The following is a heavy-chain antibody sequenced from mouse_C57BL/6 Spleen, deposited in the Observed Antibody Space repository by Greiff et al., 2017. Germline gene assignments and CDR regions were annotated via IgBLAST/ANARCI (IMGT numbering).Heavy chain of an antibody. V-gene: IGHV1-15*01. CDR2: IDPETGGT. Sequence: QVQLQQSGAELVRPGASVTLSCKASGYTFTDYEMHWVKQTPVHGLEWIGAIDPETGGTAYNQKFKGKAILTADKSSSTAYMELRSLTTGDSAVYYCTRPDYWGQGTTLTVSS. J-gene: IGHJ2*01. CDR3: TRPDY. CDR1: GYTFTDYE.